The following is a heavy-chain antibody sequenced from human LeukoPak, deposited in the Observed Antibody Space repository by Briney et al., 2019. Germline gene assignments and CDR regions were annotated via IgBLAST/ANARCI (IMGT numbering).Heavy chain of an antibody. Sequence: GGSLRLSCAAPGFTFSSYWMHWVRQAPGKGLVWVSRINSDGSSTSYADSVKGRFTISRDNAKNTLYLQMNSLRAEDTAVYYCARDRRFGEFDYWGQGTLVTVSS. V-gene: IGHV3-74*01. CDR2: INSDGSST. J-gene: IGHJ4*02. CDR3: ARDRRFGEFDY. D-gene: IGHD3-10*01. CDR1: GFTFSSYW.